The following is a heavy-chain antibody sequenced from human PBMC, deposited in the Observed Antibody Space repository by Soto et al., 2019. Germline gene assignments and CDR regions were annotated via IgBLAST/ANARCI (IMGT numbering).Heavy chain of an antibody. CDR1: GGSFSGYY. J-gene: IGHJ4*02. Sequence: PSETLSLTCAVYGGSFSGYYWSWIRQPPGKGLEWIGEINHSGSTNYNPSLKSRVTISVDTSKNQFSLKLSSVTAADTAVYYCARLGLEMRPDYWGQGTLVTVSS. CDR2: INHSGST. D-gene: IGHD3-3*01. CDR3: ARLGLEMRPDY. V-gene: IGHV4-34*01.